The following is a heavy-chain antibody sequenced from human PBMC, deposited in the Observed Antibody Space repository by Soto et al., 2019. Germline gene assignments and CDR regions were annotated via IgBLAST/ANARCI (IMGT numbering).Heavy chain of an antibody. D-gene: IGHD4-17*01. CDR2: ISWNSGSI. Sequence: GGSLRLSCAASGFTFDDYAMHWVRQAPGKGLEWVSGISWNSGSIGYADSVKGRFTISRDNAKNSLYLQMNSLRAEDTALYYCATATVTTLFDYWGQGTLVTVSS. J-gene: IGHJ4*02. V-gene: IGHV3-9*01. CDR1: GFTFDDYA. CDR3: ATATVTTLFDY.